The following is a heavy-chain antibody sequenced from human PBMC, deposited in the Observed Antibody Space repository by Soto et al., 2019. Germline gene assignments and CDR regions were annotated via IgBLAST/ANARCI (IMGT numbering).Heavy chain of an antibody. CDR2: INSDGSST. Sequence: GGSLRLSCAASGFTFSSYWMHCVRHAPGKGLVWVSRINSDGSSTSYADSVKGRFTISRDNAKNTLYLQMNSLRAEDTAVYYCARAYFGYSGYDFDYVEVGYYYYMDVWGKGTTVTVSS. D-gene: IGHD5-12*01. CDR1: GFTFSSYW. J-gene: IGHJ6*03. V-gene: IGHV3-74*01. CDR3: ARAYFGYSGYDFDYVEVGYYYYMDV.